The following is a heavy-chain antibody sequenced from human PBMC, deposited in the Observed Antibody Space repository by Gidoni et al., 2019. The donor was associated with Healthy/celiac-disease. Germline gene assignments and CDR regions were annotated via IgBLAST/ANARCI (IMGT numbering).Heavy chain of an antibody. Sequence: EVQLLEAGGGVVQPGGSLRLSCAASGFNFSSDAMRWVRQAPGKGVEWFSAISGSGGSTYYAASVKGRFTISRDNSKNTLYLQMNSLRAEDTAVYYCAKDPLFIQQPTSGWFDPWGQGTLVTVSS. V-gene: IGHV3-23*01. CDR2: ISGSGGST. CDR1: GFNFSSDA. CDR3: AKDPLFIQQPTSGWFDP. D-gene: IGHD5-18*01. J-gene: IGHJ5*02.